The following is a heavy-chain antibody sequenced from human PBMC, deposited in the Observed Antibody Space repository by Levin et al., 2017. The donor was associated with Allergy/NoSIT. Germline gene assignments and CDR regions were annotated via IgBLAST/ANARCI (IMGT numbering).Heavy chain of an antibody. CDR3: VMDDGRSLLHF. V-gene: IGHV3-53*01. Sequence: GGSLRLSCAASGFTVSDNYMSWVRQAPGKGLEWVSIIDSGGTTYYADSVKGRFTTSRDNSKNTLYLQMNSLRAGDTAVYYCVMDDGRSLLHFWGQGTLVTVSS. CDR2: IDSGGTT. J-gene: IGHJ1*01. D-gene: IGHD1-1*01. CDR1: GFTVSDNY.